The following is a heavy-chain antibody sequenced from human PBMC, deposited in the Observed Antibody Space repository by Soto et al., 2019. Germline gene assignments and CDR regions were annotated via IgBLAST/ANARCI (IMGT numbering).Heavy chain of an antibody. CDR3: AKDPSPYYYGSGSYFYY. CDR2: ISYDGSNK. CDR1: GFTFSSYG. Sequence: GGSLRLSCAASGFTFSSYGMHWVRQAPGKGLEWVAVISYDGSNKYYADSVKGRFTISRDNSKNTLYLQMNSLRAEDTAVYYCAKDPSPYYYGSGSYFYYWGQGTLVTVSS. D-gene: IGHD3-10*01. V-gene: IGHV3-30*18. J-gene: IGHJ4*02.